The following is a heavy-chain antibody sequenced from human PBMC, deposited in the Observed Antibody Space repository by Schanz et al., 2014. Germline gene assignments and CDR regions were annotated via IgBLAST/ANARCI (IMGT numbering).Heavy chain of an antibody. D-gene: IGHD3-10*01. CDR2: INHSGGT. V-gene: IGHV4-34*08. CDR3: ELITLDRGVRNDY. CDR1: GFTFSSYW. J-gene: IGHJ4*02. Sequence: VQLVESGGGLVQPGGSLRLSCAASGFTFSSYWMSWIRQPPGKGLEWIGEINHSGGTNYNPSLKSRVTMSVDTSKNQFSLILTSVTAADTAVYYCELITLDRGVRNDYWGQGTLVSVSS.